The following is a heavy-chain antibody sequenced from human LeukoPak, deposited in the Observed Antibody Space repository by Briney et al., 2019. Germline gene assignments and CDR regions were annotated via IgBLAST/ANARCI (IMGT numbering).Heavy chain of an antibody. J-gene: IGHJ4*02. V-gene: IGHV4-38-2*02. Sequence: SETLSLTCTVSGYSNSSGYYWGWIRQPPGKGLEWIGSTYHSGSPFYNPSLKSRVTLSLDTSKNQFSLRLSSVTAADTAVYYCARDASLYYYDSPTRGGFDYWGQGTLVTVSS. CDR2: TYHSGSP. CDR3: ARDASLYYYDSPTRGGFDY. D-gene: IGHD3-22*01. CDR1: GYSNSSGYY.